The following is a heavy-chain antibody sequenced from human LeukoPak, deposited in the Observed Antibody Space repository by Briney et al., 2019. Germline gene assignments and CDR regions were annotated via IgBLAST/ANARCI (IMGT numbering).Heavy chain of an antibody. D-gene: IGHD3-10*01. CDR3: ARVAGRVRGVIGY. J-gene: IGHJ4*02. V-gene: IGHV4-30-4*08. CDR1: GGSISSGDYY. CDR2: IYYSGST. Sequence: SQTLSLTCTVSGGSISSGDYYWSWIRQPPGKGLEWIGYIYYSGSTYYNPSLKSRVTISVDTSKNQFSLKLSSVTAADTAVYYCARVAGRVRGVIGYWGQGTLVTVSS.